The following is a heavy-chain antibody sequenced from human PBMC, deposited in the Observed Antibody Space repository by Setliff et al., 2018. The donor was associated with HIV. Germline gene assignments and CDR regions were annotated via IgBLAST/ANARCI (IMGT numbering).Heavy chain of an antibody. D-gene: IGHD1-7*01. Sequence: SVKVSCKASGVTFRRFAFSWVRQARGQRLEWIGWIVVGSGNTNYAQKFQERVTITRDMSTSRAYMELSGLRTEDTAAYYCAADPQTGTTSYDAFDIWGQGTVVTVS. CDR2: IVVGSGNT. CDR1: GVTFRRFA. CDR3: AADPQTGTTSYDAFDI. V-gene: IGHV1-58*01. J-gene: IGHJ3*02.